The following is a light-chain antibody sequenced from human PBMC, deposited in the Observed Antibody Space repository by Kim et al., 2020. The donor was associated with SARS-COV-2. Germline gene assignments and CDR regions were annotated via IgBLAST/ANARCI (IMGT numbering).Light chain of an antibody. CDR1: QDISNS. V-gene: IGKV1-16*01. J-gene: IGKJ3*01. CDR2: AAS. Sequence: DIQMTQSPSSLSASVGDRVTITCRASQDISNSLAWFQQRPGKAPKSLNYAASRLQGGVPSRFSGSGSGTDFTLTISSLQPEDFATYYCQHYKSYPFAFGPGTKVDIK. CDR3: QHYKSYPFA.